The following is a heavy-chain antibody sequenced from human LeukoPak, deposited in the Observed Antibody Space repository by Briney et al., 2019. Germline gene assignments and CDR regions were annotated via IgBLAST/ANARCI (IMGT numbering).Heavy chain of an antibody. CDR3: AREYDSSGYPGYNWFDP. CDR2: INHSGST. Sequence: TLSLTCAVYGGSFSGYYWSWIRQPPGKGLEWIGEINHSGSTYYNPSLKSRVTISVDTSKNQFSLKLSSVTAADTAVYYCAREYDSSGYPGYNWFDPWGQGTLVTVSS. V-gene: IGHV4-34*09. J-gene: IGHJ5*02. D-gene: IGHD3-22*01. CDR1: GGSFSGYY.